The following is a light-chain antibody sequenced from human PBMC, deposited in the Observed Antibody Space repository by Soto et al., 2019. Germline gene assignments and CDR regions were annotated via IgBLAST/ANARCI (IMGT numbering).Light chain of an antibody. CDR2: AAS. CDR1: QGMSSD. Sequence: AIRMTQSPSSFSASTGDRVTITCRASQGMSSDLAWYQQKPGKAPELLIYAASTLQSGAPSRFSGSGSGTDFTLTISSLQSEDFATYYCPQYYSYPITFGQGTRLEIK. J-gene: IGKJ5*01. CDR3: PQYYSYPIT. V-gene: IGKV1-8*01.